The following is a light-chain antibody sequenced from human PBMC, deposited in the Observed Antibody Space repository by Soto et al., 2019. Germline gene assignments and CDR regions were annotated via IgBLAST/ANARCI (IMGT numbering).Light chain of an antibody. J-gene: IGKJ2*01. CDR3: QHYGRSPPYT. CDR1: QSVSSSY. CDR2: GAS. Sequence: EIVLTQSPGTLSLSPGERATLSCRASQSVSSSYLGWFQQRPGQAPRLLIYGASSRATDIPDRFSGSGSGTDFTLTISRLEPEDFAVYYCQHYGRSPPYTFGQGTKLEIK. V-gene: IGKV3-20*01.